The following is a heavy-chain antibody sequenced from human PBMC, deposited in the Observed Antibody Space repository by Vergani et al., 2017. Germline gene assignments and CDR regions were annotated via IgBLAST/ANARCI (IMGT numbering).Heavy chain of an antibody. Sequence: EVQLVESGGGLVQPGGSLRLSCSASGFTFSSYAMHWVRQAPGKGLEYVSAISINGGSTYYADSVKGRFTISRDNSTNTLYLQMSSLRAEDTAVYYCVKALKKSYYDSSGYYKSWGQGTLVTVSS. CDR2: ISINGGST. V-gene: IGHV3-64D*06. D-gene: IGHD3-22*01. J-gene: IGHJ4*02. CDR3: VKALKKSYYDSSGYYKS. CDR1: GFTFSSYA.